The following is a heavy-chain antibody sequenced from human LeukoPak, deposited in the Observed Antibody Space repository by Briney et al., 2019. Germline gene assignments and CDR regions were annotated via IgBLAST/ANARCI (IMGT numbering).Heavy chain of an antibody. J-gene: IGHJ4*02. CDR1: GFTFDDYA. D-gene: IGHD3-22*01. CDR2: ISWNSGSI. CDR3: AKAHLWDSSGGFDH. V-gene: IGHV3-9*01. Sequence: SGGSLRLSCAASGFTFDDYAMHWVRQAPGKGLEWVSGISWNSGSIGYADSVKGRFTISRDNAKNSLYLQMNSLRAEDTALYYCAKAHLWDSSGGFDHWGQGTLVTVSS.